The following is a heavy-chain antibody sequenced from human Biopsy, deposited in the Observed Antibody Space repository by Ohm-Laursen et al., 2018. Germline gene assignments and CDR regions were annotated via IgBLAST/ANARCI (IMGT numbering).Heavy chain of an antibody. CDR1: GDYVSSGSFY. CDR3: ARGMRSSGWPYFDS. CDR2: IYDRGSTA. Sequence: SETLSLTCTVSGDYVSSGSFYWTWIRQPPGQGLEYIGYIYDRGSTANYNPPLESRVTMSVDMPKNQFSLKLSSVTAADTAIYYCARGMRSSGWPYFDSWGQGTLVTVSS. J-gene: IGHJ4*02. D-gene: IGHD6-19*01. V-gene: IGHV4-61*01.